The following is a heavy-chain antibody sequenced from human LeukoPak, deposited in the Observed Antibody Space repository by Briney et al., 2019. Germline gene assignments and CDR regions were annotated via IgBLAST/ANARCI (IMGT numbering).Heavy chain of an antibody. Sequence: ASVTVSCKASGYTFTSYDINWVRQATGQGLEWMGWINPNSGGTNYAQKFQGRVTMTRDTSISTAYMELSRLRSDDTAVYYCARDIKGATMDYYYYYGMDVWGQGTTVTVSS. CDR3: ARDIKGATMDYYYYYGMDV. CDR2: INPNSGGT. J-gene: IGHJ6*02. D-gene: IGHD1-26*01. V-gene: IGHV1-2*02. CDR1: GYTFTSYD.